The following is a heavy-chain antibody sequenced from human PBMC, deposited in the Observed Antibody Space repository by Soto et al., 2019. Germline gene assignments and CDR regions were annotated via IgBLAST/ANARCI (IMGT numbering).Heavy chain of an antibody. J-gene: IGHJ6*02. Sequence: EVQLLESGGGLVQPGGSLRLSCAASGFTFSSYAMSWVRQAPGKGLEWVSAISVSGGKTYYADSVKGRFTISRDNSKNTLYLQMNSLRAEDTAVYYCANRDTSMVTRYYYGMDVWGQGTTVTVSS. D-gene: IGHD5-18*01. CDR1: GFTFSSYA. V-gene: IGHV3-23*01. CDR3: ANRDTSMVTRYYYGMDV. CDR2: ISVSGGKT.